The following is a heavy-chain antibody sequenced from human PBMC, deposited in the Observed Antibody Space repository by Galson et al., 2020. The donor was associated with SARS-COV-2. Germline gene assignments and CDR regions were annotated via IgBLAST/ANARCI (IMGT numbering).Heavy chain of an antibody. CDR3: ARHPLFVVVTAISGWFDP. J-gene: IGHJ5*02. CDR1: GGSISSSSYY. Sequence: ASETLSLTCTVSGGSISSSSYYWGWIRQPPGKGLEWIGSIYYSGSTYYNPSLKRRVTISVDTSKNQFSLKLSSVTAADTAVYYCARHPLFVVVTAISGWFDPWGQGTLVTVSS. CDR2: IYYSGST. D-gene: IGHD2-21*02. V-gene: IGHV4-39*01.